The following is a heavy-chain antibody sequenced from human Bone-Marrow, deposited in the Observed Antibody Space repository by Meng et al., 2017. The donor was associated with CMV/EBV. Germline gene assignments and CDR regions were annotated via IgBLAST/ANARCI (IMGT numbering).Heavy chain of an antibody. CDR2: IRRSGGAT. CDR1: GFTFSDYD. Sequence: GGSLRLSCAASGFTFSDYDMSWIRQAPGKGLEYISYIRRSGGATYYADSVKGRFTSSRDNAKNSLYLQMNSLRAEDTAVYYCARDCSSTSCYTDWGQGTLVTVSS. D-gene: IGHD2-2*02. V-gene: IGHV3-11*04. J-gene: IGHJ4*02. CDR3: ARDCSSTSCYTD.